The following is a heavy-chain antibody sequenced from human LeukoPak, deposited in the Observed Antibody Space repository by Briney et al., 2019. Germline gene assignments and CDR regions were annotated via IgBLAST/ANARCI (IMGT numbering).Heavy chain of an antibody. V-gene: IGHV3-9*01. CDR1: GFTFDDYA. CDR2: ISWNGGGI. Sequence: GGSLRLSCAASGFTFDDYAMHWVRQAPGKGLQWVSGISWNGGGIGYVDSVKGRFTISRDNAKNSLFLQMNSLRDEDTAFYYCAKGQYSGYDSQPDYWGQGTLVTVSS. CDR3: AKGQYSGYDSQPDY. J-gene: IGHJ4*02. D-gene: IGHD5-12*01.